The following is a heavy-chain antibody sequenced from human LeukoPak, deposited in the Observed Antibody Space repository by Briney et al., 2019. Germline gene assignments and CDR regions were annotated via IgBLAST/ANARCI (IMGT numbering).Heavy chain of an antibody. Sequence: SETLSLTCTVSGDSISSGSYYWGWLRQPAGKGLEWIGRFYTSGTTNYNPSLKSRVTMSEDTSKNQFSLKLSSVTAADTAVYYCARVRDAVAPDYWGQGTLVTVSS. CDR1: GDSISSGSYY. CDR3: ARVRDAVAPDY. V-gene: IGHV4-61*02. J-gene: IGHJ4*02. CDR2: FYTSGTT.